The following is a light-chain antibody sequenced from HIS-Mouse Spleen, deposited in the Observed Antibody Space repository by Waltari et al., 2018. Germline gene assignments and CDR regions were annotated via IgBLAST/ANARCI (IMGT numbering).Light chain of an antibody. V-gene: IGLV1-36*01. J-gene: IGLJ3*02. CDR3: AAWDDRLNDWV. CDR1: SSNIGNHA. Sequence: QSVLTQPPSVSEAPRQRVTISCSGSSSNIGNHAVNWYQQLPGKAPKLLIYYDDLLPSGVSDRFSGSKSGTSASLAISGLQSEDEADYYCAAWDDRLNDWVFGGGTKLTVL. CDR2: YDD.